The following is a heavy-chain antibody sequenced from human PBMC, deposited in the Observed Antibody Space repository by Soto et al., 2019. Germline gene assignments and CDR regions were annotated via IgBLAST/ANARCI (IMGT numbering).Heavy chain of an antibody. J-gene: IGHJ5*02. CDR1: GGSISSSGYY. CDR2: IYDRGST. V-gene: IGHV4-31*03. Sequence: QVQLQESGPGLVKPSQTLSLTCTVSGGSISSSGYYWSWIRQHPGKGLEWIGYIYDRGSTYYNPSLKSRVTISVDTSKNQFSLKLSSVTAADTAVYYCAREEGGGYDHRWFDPWGQGTLVTVSS. CDR3: AREEGGGYDHRWFDP. D-gene: IGHD5-12*01.